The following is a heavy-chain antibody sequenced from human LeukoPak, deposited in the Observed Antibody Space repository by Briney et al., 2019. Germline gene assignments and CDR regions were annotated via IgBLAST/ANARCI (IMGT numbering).Heavy chain of an antibody. V-gene: IGHV3-48*01. D-gene: IGHD6-13*01. J-gene: IGHJ3*02. CDR1: GFTFSSYS. CDR3: AREGYSSSLKAFDI. CDR2: ISSSSSTI. Sequence: GGSLRLSCAASGFTFSSYSMNWVRQAPGKGLEWVSYISSSSSTIYYADSVKGRFTISRDSAKNSLYLQMNSLRAEDTAVYYCAREGYSSSLKAFDIWGQGTMVTVSS.